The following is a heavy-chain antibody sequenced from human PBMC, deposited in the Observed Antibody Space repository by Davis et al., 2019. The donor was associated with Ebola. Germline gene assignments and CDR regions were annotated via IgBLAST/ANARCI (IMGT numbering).Heavy chain of an antibody. CDR3: ARSRPGYCSGGSCYSNY. Sequence: PGGSLRLSCAVSGFTFSTYTMNWVRQAPGKGLEWVSSISSSGSHIYYADSVKGRFTISRDNAKNSLYLQMNSLRAEDTAVYYCARSRPGYCSGGSCYSNYWGQGTLVTVSS. CDR2: ISSSGSHI. J-gene: IGHJ4*02. V-gene: IGHV3-21*01. D-gene: IGHD2-15*01. CDR1: GFTFSTYT.